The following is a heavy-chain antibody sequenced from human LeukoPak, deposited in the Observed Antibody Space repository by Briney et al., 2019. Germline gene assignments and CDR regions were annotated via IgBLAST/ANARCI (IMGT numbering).Heavy chain of an antibody. J-gene: IGHJ6*03. V-gene: IGHV3-30*04. Sequence: PGRSLRLSCAASGFTFSSYAMHWVRQAPGKGLEWVALISYDGSEKYYADSVKGRFTISRDNSKNTLYLQMNSLRPEDTAVYYCAKDWRRIVVVGPITRHGNYMDVWGKGTTVTISS. CDR3: AKDWRRIVVVGPITRHGNYMDV. D-gene: IGHD2-15*01. CDR2: ISYDGSEK. CDR1: GFTFSSYA.